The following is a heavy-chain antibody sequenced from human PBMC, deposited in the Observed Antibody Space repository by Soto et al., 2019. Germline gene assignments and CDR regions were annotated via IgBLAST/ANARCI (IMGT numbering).Heavy chain of an antibody. V-gene: IGHV3-30*18. D-gene: IGHD4-17*01. CDR1: GFTFSSCG. Sequence: QVQLVESGGGVVQPGRSLRLSCAASGFTFSSCGMHWVRQAPGKGLEWVAVISYDGSNKYYADSVKGRFTISRDNSKNTLYLQMNSLRAEDTAVYYCAKTHDYGGNCLDYWGQGTLVTVSS. CDR2: ISYDGSNK. CDR3: AKTHDYGGNCLDY. J-gene: IGHJ4*02.